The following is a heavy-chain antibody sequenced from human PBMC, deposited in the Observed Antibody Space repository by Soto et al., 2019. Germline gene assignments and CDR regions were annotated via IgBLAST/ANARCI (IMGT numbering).Heavy chain of an antibody. D-gene: IGHD1-1*01. J-gene: IGHJ3*01. Sequence: DVQLVESGGGLIQPGESLRLSCAAFGFTISGKKYVAWVRQAPGKGLEWVSALYDLDGSFYAASVKGRFTTSSDSSKTTVYLHMNDLRPDDTAVYYCATWHEREHAYDVWVQGTTVTVSS. V-gene: IGHV3-53*01. CDR3: ATWHEREHAYDV. CDR1: GFTISGKKY. CDR2: LYDLDGS.